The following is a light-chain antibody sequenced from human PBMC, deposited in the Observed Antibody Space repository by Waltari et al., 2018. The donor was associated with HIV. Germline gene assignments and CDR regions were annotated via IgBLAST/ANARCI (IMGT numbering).Light chain of an antibody. Sequence: DIQLTQSPSPLSASVGDRVTITCRASQTIGDYVNWYQQKPGNPPKLLIYSATSLQPGVPSRFSGSGSGTDFALTISSLQPEDFAIYYCEQIYTFPLFTFGPGTKVDIK. CDR2: SAT. V-gene: IGKV1-39*01. CDR1: QTIGDY. CDR3: EQIYTFPLFT. J-gene: IGKJ3*01.